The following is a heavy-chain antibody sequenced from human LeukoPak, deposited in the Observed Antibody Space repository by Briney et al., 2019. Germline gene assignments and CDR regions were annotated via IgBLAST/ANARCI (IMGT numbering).Heavy chain of an antibody. V-gene: IGHV1-18*01. Sequence: ASVKVSCKASGYTFTSYGISWVRQAPGQGLEWMGWISAYNGNTNYARKLQGRVTMTTDTSTSTAYMELRSLRSDDTAVYYCASKIYCGGDCYYFDYWGQGTLVTVSS. CDR1: GYTFTSYG. CDR2: ISAYNGNT. CDR3: ASKIYCGGDCYYFDY. J-gene: IGHJ4*02. D-gene: IGHD2-21*01.